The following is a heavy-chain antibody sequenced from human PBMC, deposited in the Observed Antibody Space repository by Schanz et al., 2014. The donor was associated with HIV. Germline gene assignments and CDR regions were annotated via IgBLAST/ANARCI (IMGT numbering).Heavy chain of an antibody. Sequence: QVRLQQWGAGLLKPSETLSLTCAVYGGSFRAYDWTWIRQFPHMGLEWIGGVRHTGGTHYNPSLESRVTMSLDTSKNQFSLKLTSVTAADTAVYYCARTPYYFDYWGQGTLVTVSS. V-gene: IGHV4-34*01. CDR2: VRHTGGT. J-gene: IGHJ4*02. CDR1: GGSFRAYD. CDR3: ARTPYYFDY.